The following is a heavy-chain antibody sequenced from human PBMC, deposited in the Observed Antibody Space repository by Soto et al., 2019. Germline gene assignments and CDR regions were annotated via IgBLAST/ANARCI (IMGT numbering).Heavy chain of an antibody. V-gene: IGHV1-18*01. Sequence: ASVKVSCKASGYTFTSYGISWVRQAPGQGLEWMGWISAYNGNTNYAQKLQGRVTMTTDTSTSTAYVELRSLRSDDTAVYYCARDVSSGWLYFDYWGQGTLVTVSS. CDR2: ISAYNGNT. CDR3: ARDVSSGWLYFDY. J-gene: IGHJ4*02. D-gene: IGHD6-19*01. CDR1: GYTFTSYG.